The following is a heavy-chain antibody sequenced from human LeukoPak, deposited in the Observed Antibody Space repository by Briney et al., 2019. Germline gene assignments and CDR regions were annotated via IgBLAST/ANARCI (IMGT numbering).Heavy chain of an antibody. CDR1: GGTFSSYA. V-gene: IGHV1-69*13. CDR3: ARDVVEWEPNNWFDA. D-gene: IGHD1-26*01. CDR2: IIPIFGTA. J-gene: IGHJ5*02. Sequence: EASVKVSCKASGGTFSSYAISWVRQAPGQGLEWMGGIIPIFGTANYAQKFQGRVTITADESTRTAYMELSSLRSEDTAVYYCARDVVEWEPNNWFDAWGQGTLVTVSS.